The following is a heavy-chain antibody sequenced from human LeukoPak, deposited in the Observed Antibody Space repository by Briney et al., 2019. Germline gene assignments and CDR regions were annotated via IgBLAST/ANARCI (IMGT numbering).Heavy chain of an antibody. Sequence: SETLSLTCTVSGASIRSYYWNWLRQHPGKGLEWIGYINYSGSTNFNPSLKSRATISMDTSKHHFSLKLSSVTAADTAVYYCARDTRSYDSSGYYFFDFWGQGTLVTVSS. J-gene: IGHJ4*02. CDR1: GASIRSYY. CDR3: ARDTRSYDSSGYYFFDF. V-gene: IGHV4-59*01. D-gene: IGHD3-22*01. CDR2: INYSGST.